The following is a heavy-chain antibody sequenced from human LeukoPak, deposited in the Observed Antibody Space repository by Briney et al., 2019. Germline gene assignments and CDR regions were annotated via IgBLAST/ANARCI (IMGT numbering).Heavy chain of an antibody. D-gene: IGHD6-19*01. CDR2: IIPIFGTA. Sequence: SVKVSCKTSGGTFSGYAISWVRQAPGQGLEWMGGIIPIFGTANYAQKFQGRVTITADESTSTAYMELSSLRSEDTAVYYCASGSSGWYELYYYYYYMDVWGKGTTVTVSS. J-gene: IGHJ6*03. CDR1: GGTFSGYA. CDR3: ASGSSGWYELYYYYYYMDV. V-gene: IGHV1-69*13.